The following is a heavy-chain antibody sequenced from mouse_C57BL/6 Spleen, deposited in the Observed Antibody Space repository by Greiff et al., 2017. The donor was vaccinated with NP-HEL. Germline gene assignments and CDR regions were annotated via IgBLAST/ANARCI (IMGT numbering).Heavy chain of an antibody. V-gene: IGHV1-4*01. J-gene: IGHJ1*03. Sequence: VQLQQSGAELARPGASVKMSCKASGYTFTSYTMHWVKQRPGQGLEWIGYINPSSGYTKYNQKFKDKATLTADKSSSTAYMQLSSLTSEDSAVYYCARSEIYYGNYGYVDVWGTGTTVTVSS. D-gene: IGHD2-1*01. CDR3: ARSEIYYGNYGYVDV. CDR2: INPSSGYT. CDR1: GYTFTSYT.